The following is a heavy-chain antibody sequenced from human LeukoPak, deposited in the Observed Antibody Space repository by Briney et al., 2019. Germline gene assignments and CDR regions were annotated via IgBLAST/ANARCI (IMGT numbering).Heavy chain of an antibody. CDR3: ARELYYYDSSDY. J-gene: IGHJ4*02. D-gene: IGHD3-22*01. CDR1: GFTFSSYG. Sequence: GGSLRLSCAASGFTFSSYGMSLVRQAPGKGLEWVSSISSSSSYIYYADSVKGRFTISRDNAKNSLYLQMNSLRAEDTAVYYCARELYYYDSSDYWGQGTLVTVSS. V-gene: IGHV3-21*01. CDR2: ISSSSSYI.